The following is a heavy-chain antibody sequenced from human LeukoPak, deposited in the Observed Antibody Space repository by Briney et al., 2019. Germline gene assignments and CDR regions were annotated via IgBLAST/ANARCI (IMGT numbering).Heavy chain of an antibody. D-gene: IGHD3-22*01. CDR1: GYSFTSYW. Sequence: GESLKISCKGSGYSFTSYWIGWVRQMPGKGLEWMGIIYPGDSDTRYSPSFQGQVTISADKSITTAYLQWSGLKASDTAMYYCARGHDSSGYYYGYWGQGTLVTVSS. CDR3: ARGHDSSGYYYGY. J-gene: IGHJ4*02. CDR2: IYPGDSDT. V-gene: IGHV5-51*01.